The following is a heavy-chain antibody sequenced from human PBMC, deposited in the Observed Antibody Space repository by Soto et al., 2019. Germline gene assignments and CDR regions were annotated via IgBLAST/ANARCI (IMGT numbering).Heavy chain of an antibody. J-gene: IGHJ4*02. Sequence: QVQLQESGPGLVKPSQTLSLTCAVSGAYMRNDYYYWSWVRQKPGKDLEWIGHMHHSGRTHYNPSLQSRVAISVDTSKIQFSLCLNSVTAADTAVYYCARWVEVSLDYFDSWGQGTPVTVSS. CDR3: ARWVEVSLDYFDS. CDR2: MHHSGRT. D-gene: IGHD2-15*01. V-gene: IGHV4-31*11. CDR1: GAYMRNDYYY.